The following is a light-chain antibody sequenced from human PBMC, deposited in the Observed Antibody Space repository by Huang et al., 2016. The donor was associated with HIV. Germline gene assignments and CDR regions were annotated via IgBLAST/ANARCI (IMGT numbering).Light chain of an antibody. CDR1: QSIISNY. Sequence: EIVLTQSPGTLSLSPGERATLSCRASQSIISNYLAWYQQKPGQAPRLLIHDASTRATGTPDRFSGSGSGTDFTLNISRLEPEDFAVYYCQQYGNSLVSFGGGAKVDMK. CDR2: DAS. V-gene: IGKV3-20*01. J-gene: IGKJ4*01. CDR3: QQYGNSLVS.